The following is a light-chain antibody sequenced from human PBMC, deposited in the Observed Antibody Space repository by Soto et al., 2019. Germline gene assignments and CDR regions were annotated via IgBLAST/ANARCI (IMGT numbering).Light chain of an antibody. Sequence: QSVLTQPPSASGSPGQSVTISFTGTRSDGGGYDYVSWYQQHPGKAPQLMIYEVTIRPSGVSDRFSGSKSGNTASLTVSGLQAEDEADYYCSSYTGGNPSYVFGTGTKVTVL. CDR2: EVT. V-gene: IGLV2-8*01. CDR3: SSYTGGNPSYV. CDR1: RSDGGGYDY. J-gene: IGLJ1*01.